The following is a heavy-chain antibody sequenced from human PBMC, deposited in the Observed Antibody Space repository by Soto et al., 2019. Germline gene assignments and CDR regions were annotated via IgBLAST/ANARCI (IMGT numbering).Heavy chain of an antibody. CDR2: INHSGST. V-gene: IGHV4-34*01. D-gene: IGHD3-22*01. J-gene: IGHJ4*02. Sequence: PSETLSLTCAVYGGSFSGYYWTWIRQPPGTGLEWIGEINHSGSTNYNPSLKSRVTISVDTSKNQFSLKLSSVTAADTAVYFCVRTDYHDTRGYHYWGQGTLVTVSS. CDR3: VRTDYHDTRGYHY. CDR1: GGSFSGYY.